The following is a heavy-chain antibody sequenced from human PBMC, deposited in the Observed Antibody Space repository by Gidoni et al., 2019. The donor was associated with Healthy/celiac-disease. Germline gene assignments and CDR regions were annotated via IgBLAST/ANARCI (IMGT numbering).Heavy chain of an antibody. Sequence: QVQLQQWGAGLLTPSETLSLTCAVYGGSFSGSYWSWIRQPPGKGLEWIGEINHSGSTNYNPSLKSRVTISVDTSKNQFSLKLNSVTAADTAVYYCARGFYDSSGYYSGRYFQHWGQGTLVTVSS. J-gene: IGHJ1*01. CDR2: INHSGST. CDR1: GGSFSGSY. D-gene: IGHD3-22*01. CDR3: ARGFYDSSGYYSGRYFQH. V-gene: IGHV4-34*01.